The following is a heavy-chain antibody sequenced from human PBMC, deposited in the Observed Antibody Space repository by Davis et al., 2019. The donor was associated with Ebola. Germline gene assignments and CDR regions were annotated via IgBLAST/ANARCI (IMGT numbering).Heavy chain of an antibody. V-gene: IGHV3-20*04. D-gene: IGHD4/OR15-4a*01. CDR1: GFTFDDYA. CDR3: GRGLSGDY. Sequence: GGSLRLSCAASGFTFDDYAMTWVRQVPGKGLEWVSGINWNGASSGYADSVKGRFTISRDNVKNSLYLRMNSLRAEDTAVYYCGRGLSGDYWGQGTLVTVSS. J-gene: IGHJ4*02. CDR2: INWNGASS.